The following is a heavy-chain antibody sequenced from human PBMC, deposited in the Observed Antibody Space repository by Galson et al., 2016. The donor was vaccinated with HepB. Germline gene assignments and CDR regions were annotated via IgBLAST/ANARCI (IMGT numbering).Heavy chain of an antibody. CDR2: VYPGDSDT. J-gene: IGHJ4*02. V-gene: IGHV5-51*01. CDR3: ARIKTTETTGPFDY. CDR1: GYSFTFYW. Sequence: QSGAEVKKPGESLKISCKGSGYSFTFYWIGWVRQMPGKGLEWMGLVYPGDSDTRYSPSFQGQVTISADKSISTAYLQWTSLKASDTAMYYCARIKTTETTGPFDYWGQGTLVTASS. D-gene: IGHD4-17*01.